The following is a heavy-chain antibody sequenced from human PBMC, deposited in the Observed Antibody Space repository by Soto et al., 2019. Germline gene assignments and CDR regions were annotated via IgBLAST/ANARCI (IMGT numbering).Heavy chain of an antibody. Sequence: GGSLRLSCAASGFTFSSYSMNWVRQAPGKGLEWVSSISSSSSYIYYADSVKGRFTISRDNAKNSLYLQMNSLRAEDMAVYYCARDVETGDSPDAFDIWGQGTMVTVSS. J-gene: IGHJ3*02. V-gene: IGHV3-21*01. CDR3: ARDVETGDSPDAFDI. CDR1: GFTFSSYS. D-gene: IGHD7-27*01. CDR2: ISSSSSYI.